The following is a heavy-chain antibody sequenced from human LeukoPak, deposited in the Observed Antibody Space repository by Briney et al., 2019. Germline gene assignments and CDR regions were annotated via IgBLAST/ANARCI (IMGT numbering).Heavy chain of an antibody. CDR3: ARGDSSSWGDWGYYFDY. CDR1: GGSISSYY. J-gene: IGHJ4*02. Sequence: PSETLSLTCTVSGGSISSYYWSWIRQPAGKGLEWIGRIYTSGSTNYNPSLKSRVTMSVDTSKNQFSLKLSSVTAADTAVYYCARGDSSSWGDWGYYFDYWGQGTLVTVSS. D-gene: IGHD6-6*01. V-gene: IGHV4-4*07. CDR2: IYTSGST.